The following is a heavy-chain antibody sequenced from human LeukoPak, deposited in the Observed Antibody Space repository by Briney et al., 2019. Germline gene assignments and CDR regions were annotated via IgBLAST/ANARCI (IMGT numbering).Heavy chain of an antibody. CDR3: ARDKYGAISIAVAGLSY. CDR2: INPNSGGT. CDR1: GYTFTGYY. V-gene: IGHV1-2*02. D-gene: IGHD6-19*01. J-gene: IGHJ4*02. Sequence: ASVKVSCKASGYTFTGYYMHWVRQAPGQGLEWMGWINPNSGGTNYAQKFQGRVTMTRDTSISTAYMELSSLRSEDTAVYYCARDKYGAISIAVAGLSYWGQGTLVTVSS.